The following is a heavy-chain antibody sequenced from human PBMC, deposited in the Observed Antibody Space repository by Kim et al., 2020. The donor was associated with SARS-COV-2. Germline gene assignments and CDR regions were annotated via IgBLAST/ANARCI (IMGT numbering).Heavy chain of an antibody. V-gene: IGHV3-30*18. CDR1: GFTFNNYG. Sequence: GGSLRLSCAASGFTFNNYGFHWVRQAPGKGLEWVAVISHDGNNKYYADSVKGRFTLSRDNSKNILYLQMDSLRVEDTAVYYCAKDWDTTTAFSYYFDYWGQGTLVTVSS. CDR3: AKDWDTTTAFSYYFDY. J-gene: IGHJ4*02. CDR2: ISHDGNNK. D-gene: IGHD5-18*01.